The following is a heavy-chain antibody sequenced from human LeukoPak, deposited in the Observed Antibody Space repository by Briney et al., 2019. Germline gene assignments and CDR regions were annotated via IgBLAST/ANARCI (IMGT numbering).Heavy chain of an antibody. Sequence: TGGSLRLSCAASGFTFSNAWMSWVRQAPGKGLEWVGRIKSKTDGGTTDYAAPVKGRFTISRDDSKNTLYLQMNSLKTEDTAVYYCVRRRSGYFDYWGQGTLVTVSS. J-gene: IGHJ4*02. CDR3: VRRRSGYFDY. V-gene: IGHV3-15*01. D-gene: IGHD3-22*01. CDR2: IKSKTDGGTT. CDR1: GFTFSNAW.